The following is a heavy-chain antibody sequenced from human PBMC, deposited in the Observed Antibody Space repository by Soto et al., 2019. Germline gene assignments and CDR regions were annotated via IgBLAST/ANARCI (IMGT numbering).Heavy chain of an antibody. J-gene: IGHJ6*02. CDR3: AREDVAPYYYYGMDV. Sequence: VASGKVSWKASGYTFTRSGISWGRQAPGHGPEWMGWISSYNGDTNYAQTFQGRVTMTTDTSTSTAYMELRSLRSDDTAVYYCAREDVAPYYYYGMDVWGQGTPVTVSS. V-gene: IGHV1-18*01. D-gene: IGHD5-12*01. CDR2: ISSYNGDT. CDR1: GYTFTRSG.